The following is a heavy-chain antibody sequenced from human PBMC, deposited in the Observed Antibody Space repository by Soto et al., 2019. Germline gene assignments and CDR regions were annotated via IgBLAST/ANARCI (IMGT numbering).Heavy chain of an antibody. D-gene: IGHD1-20*01. CDR2: IYNSGST. CDR3: ALYKSDVEMAKLYCFDY. J-gene: IGHJ4*02. Sequence: SETLSLSCYVSRGSITSGGYYWSWIRQHPGKVLEWIGDIYNSGSTHYNPSLKSRVSILLDTSNNQFSLKLTSVTAADTAVYYCALYKSDVEMAKLYCFDYWGQGTVDTVSS. V-gene: IGHV4-31*03. CDR1: RGSITSGGYY.